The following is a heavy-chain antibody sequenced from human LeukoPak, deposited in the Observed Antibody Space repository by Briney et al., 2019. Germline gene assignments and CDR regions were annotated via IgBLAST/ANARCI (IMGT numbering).Heavy chain of an antibody. D-gene: IGHD1-1*01. J-gene: IGHJ4*02. CDR3: AKRNGF. CDR2: ISYDGNNK. Sequence: GGSLRLSCAASGFTFSSYDMHWVRQAPGKGLEWVAIISYDGNNKYYGDSVKGRFTISRDNSKNTLYLQMNNLRVEDTAVYYCAKRNGFWGQGTLVTVSS. V-gene: IGHV3-30*18. CDR1: GFTFSSYD.